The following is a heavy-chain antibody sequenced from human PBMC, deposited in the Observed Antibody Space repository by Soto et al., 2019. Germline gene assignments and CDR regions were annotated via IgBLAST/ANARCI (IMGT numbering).Heavy chain of an antibody. CDR1: EFTFSSLG. Sequence: GGSLRLSCAASEFTFSSLGMHWVRQAPGKGLEWVAVASPDGAVNFYADAVKGRFTISRDNSKNTLFLQMESLRVEDSALYYCAKERSFYSGYDYWGRGTLVTVSS. CDR3: AKERSFYSGYDY. J-gene: IGHJ4*02. D-gene: IGHD5-12*01. V-gene: IGHV3-30*18. CDR2: ASPDGAVN.